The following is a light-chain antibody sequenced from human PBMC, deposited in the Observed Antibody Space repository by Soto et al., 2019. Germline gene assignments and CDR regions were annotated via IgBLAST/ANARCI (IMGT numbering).Light chain of an antibody. CDR1: SSDVGGYNY. J-gene: IGLJ1*01. CDR3: SSYAGSYV. Sequence: QSVLTQPPSASGSPVQSVTISCTGTSSDVGGYNYVSWYQQHPGKAPKLMIYEVSKRPSGVPDRFSGSKSGNTASLTVSGLQAEDEADYYCSSYAGSYVFGTGTKVTVL. CDR2: EVS. V-gene: IGLV2-8*01.